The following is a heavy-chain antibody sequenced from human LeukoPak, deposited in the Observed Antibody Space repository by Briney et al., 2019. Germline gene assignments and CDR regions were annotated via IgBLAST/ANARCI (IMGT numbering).Heavy chain of an antibody. CDR3: ATYENWVAGDV. CDR1: GVNFSDSW. V-gene: IGHV3-7*01. CDR2: IKKDGSEE. J-gene: IGHJ6*02. D-gene: IGHD7-27*01. Sequence: PVGSLRLSCAASGVNFSDSWMSWVREGPGKGAGGVANIKKDGSEEHYVDSVKGGVTISRENARNSLCLRMNSLRVEDTVVYYCATYENWVAGDVWGQGTTVSVSS.